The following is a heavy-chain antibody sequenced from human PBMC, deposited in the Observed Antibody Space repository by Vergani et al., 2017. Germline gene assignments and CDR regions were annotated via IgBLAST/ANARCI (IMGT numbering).Heavy chain of an antibody. CDR2: INAGNGNT. V-gene: IGHV1-3*01. J-gene: IGHJ4*02. CDR1: GYTFTSYA. CDR3: ASSRYCSSTSCPLDY. Sequence: QVQLVQSGAEVKKPGASVKVSCKASGYTFTSYAMHWVRQAPGQRLEWMGWINAGNGNTKYSQKFQGRFTITRDTSASTAYMELSSLGSEDTAVYYCASSRYCSSTSCPLDYWGQGTLVTVSS. D-gene: IGHD2-2*01.